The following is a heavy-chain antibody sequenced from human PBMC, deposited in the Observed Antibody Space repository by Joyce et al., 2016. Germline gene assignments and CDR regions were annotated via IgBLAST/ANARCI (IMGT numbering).Heavy chain of an antibody. CDR1: GYSFTSQW. V-gene: IGHV5-51*01. CDR3: ARKAVTSPYFDY. J-gene: IGHJ4*02. D-gene: IGHD4-17*01. CDR2: IYPGDSDT. Sequence: EVKLVQSGAEVKKPGESLKISCQASGYSFTSQWVAWVRQMPGKGLEWMGIIYPGDSDTIDSPSFQGQVTFSDDKSTSTAFLQWDTLKASDTAIYYCARKAVTSPYFDYWGQGTLVTVAS.